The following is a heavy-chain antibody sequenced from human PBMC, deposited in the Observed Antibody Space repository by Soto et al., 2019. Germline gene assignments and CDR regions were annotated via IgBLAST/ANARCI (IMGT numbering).Heavy chain of an antibody. CDR3: ARYYYGSGPPNPDYYYYYGMDV. CDR2: IYHSGST. V-gene: IGHV4-4*02. CDR1: GGSISSSNW. J-gene: IGHJ6*02. D-gene: IGHD3-10*01. Sequence: SETLSLTCAVSGGSISSSNWWSWVRQPPGKGLEWIGEIYHSGSTNYNPSLKSRVTISVDKSKNQFSLKLSSVTAADTAVYYCARYYYGSGPPNPDYYYYYGMDVWGQGTTVTVSS.